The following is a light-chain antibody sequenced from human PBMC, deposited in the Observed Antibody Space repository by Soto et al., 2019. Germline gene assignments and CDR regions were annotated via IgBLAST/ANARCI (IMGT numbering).Light chain of an antibody. V-gene: IGKV1D-8*01. Sequence: VIWRPPSQSLLSAATVYIVPISFLMSQGISSYLAWYKQKQGKAPELLIYAAYTLQSGVTSRFSGSGSGTDFTITISCMQYEDFENYYCKKYYSFQINCGKGQRRAIK. CDR1: QGISSY. J-gene: IGKJ5*01. CDR3: KKYYSFQIN. CDR2: AAY.